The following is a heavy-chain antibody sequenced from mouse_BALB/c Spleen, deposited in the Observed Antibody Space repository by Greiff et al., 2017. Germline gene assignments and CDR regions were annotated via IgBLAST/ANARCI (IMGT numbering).Heavy chain of an antibody. J-gene: IGHJ4*01. CDR1: GFTFTDYY. Sequence: EVKLVESGGGLVQPGGSLRLSCATSGFTFTDYYMSWVRQPPGKALEWLGFIRNKANGYTTEYSASVKGRFTISRDNSQSILYLQMNTLRAEDSATYYCAREGNYSSWGQGTSVTVSS. CDR3: AREGNYSS. V-gene: IGHV7-3*02. CDR2: IRNKANGYTT. D-gene: IGHD2-1*01.